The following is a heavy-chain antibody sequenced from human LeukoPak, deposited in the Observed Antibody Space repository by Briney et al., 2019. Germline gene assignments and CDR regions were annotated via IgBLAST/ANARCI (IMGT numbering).Heavy chain of an antibody. V-gene: IGHV3-30-3*01. D-gene: IGHD1-26*01. CDR2: ISYDGSNK. J-gene: IGHJ4*02. CDR1: GFTFSSYA. Sequence: GGSLRLSCAASGFTFSSYAMHWVRQAPGKGLEWVAVISYDGSNKYYADSVKGRFIISRDNSKNTLYLQMNSLRAEDTAVYYCARDRVGATDYFDYWGQGTLVTVSS. CDR3: ARDRVGATDYFDY.